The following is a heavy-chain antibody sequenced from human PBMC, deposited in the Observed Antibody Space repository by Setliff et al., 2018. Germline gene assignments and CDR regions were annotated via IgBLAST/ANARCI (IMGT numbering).Heavy chain of an antibody. D-gene: IGHD5-18*01. CDR1: GDSISRNYY. J-gene: IGHJ4*02. Sequence: PSETLSLTCTVSGDSISRNYYWGWIRQPPGKGLEWIGSIYDSETTYYNPSLNGRVTISVDTSKKEISLKLSSVTAADTAVYYCARGGVDTAMVYYFDYWGQGTLVTVSS. CDR2: IYDSETT. V-gene: IGHV4-38-2*02. CDR3: ARGGVDTAMVYYFDY.